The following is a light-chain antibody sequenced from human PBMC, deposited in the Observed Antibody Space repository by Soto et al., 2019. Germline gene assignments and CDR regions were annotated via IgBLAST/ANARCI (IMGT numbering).Light chain of an antibody. V-gene: IGKV3-15*01. CDR3: HQYHGWPIT. J-gene: IGKJ4*01. CDR1: QSVGSD. CDR2: AIS. Sequence: RVMTQSPVTLSASPGERATLSCRASQSVGSDLAWYQQKPSQAPRLLIYAISTRATDVPARFSGSGSGTEFTLTISFLQSVDFAVYYCHQYHGWPITFGGGTKV.